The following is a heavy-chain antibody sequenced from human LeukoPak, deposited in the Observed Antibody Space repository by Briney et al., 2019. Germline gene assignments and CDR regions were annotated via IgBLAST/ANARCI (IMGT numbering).Heavy chain of an antibody. CDR2: MNPNSGNT. D-gene: IGHD3-3*01. J-gene: IGHJ6*02. V-gene: IGHV1-8*01. CDR1: GYTFTSYD. Sequence: ASVRVSCKASGYTFTSYDINWVRQATGQGLEWMGWMNPNSGNTGYAQKFHGRVTMTRNTSISTAYMELSSLRSEDTAVYYCARVSSVAYYDFWSGYYSGPHPYYYYGMDVWGQGTTVTVSS. CDR3: ARVSSVAYYDFWSGYYSGPHPYYYYGMDV.